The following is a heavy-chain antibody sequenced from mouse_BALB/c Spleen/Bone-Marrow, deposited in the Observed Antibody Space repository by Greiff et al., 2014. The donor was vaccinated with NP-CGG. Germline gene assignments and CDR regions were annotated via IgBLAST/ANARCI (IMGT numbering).Heavy chain of an antibody. CDR2: INPSNGRT. Sequence: VQLQQSGAELVKPGASVKLSCKASGYTFTSYWMHWVKQRPGQGLEWIGEINPSNGRTNYNEKFKSKAPLTVDKSSSTAYMQLSSLTSEDSAVYYCAIGLLGDYWGQGTSVTVSS. CDR1: GYTFTSYW. D-gene: IGHD2-10*01. CDR3: AIGLLGDY. J-gene: IGHJ4*01. V-gene: IGHV1S81*02.